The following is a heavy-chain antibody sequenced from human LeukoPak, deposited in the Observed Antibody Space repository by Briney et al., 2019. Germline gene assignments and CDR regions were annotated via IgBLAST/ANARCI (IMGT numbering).Heavy chain of an antibody. V-gene: IGHV3-23*01. Sequence: GGSLRLSCAASGFTFSSYAMSWVRQAPGKGLEWVSALSGSGATTKYADSVKGRFTISRDNSKNTLYLQMNSLRAEDTAVYYCARKGIGSSRYQNMDVWGKGTTVTVSS. D-gene: IGHD6-25*01. J-gene: IGHJ6*03. CDR3: ARKGIGSSRYQNMDV. CDR1: GFTFSSYA. CDR2: LSGSGATT.